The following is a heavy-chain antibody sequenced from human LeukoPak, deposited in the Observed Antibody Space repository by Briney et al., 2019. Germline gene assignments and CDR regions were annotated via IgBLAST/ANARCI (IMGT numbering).Heavy chain of an antibody. CDR1: GGSFSGYY. V-gene: IGHV4-34*01. J-gene: IGHJ3*02. D-gene: IGHD6-13*01. CDR2: INHSGST. CDR3: ARAYYSSPDAFDI. Sequence: SETLSLTCAVYGGSFSGYYWSWIRQPPGKGLEWIGEINHSGSTNHNPSLKSRVTISVDTSKNQFSLKLSSVTAADTAVYYCARAYYSSPDAFDIWGQGTMVTVSS.